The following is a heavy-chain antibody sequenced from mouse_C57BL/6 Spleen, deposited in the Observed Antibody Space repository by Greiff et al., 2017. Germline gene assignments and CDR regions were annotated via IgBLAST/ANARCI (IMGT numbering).Heavy chain of an antibody. Sequence: DVQLVESGGGLVKPGGSLKLSCAASGFTFSDYGMHWVRQAPEKGLEWVAYISSGSSTIYYADTVKGRFTISRDNAKNTLFLQMTSLRSEDTAMYYCARRSYDGYYVFGYWGQGTTLTVSS. CDR2: ISSGSSTI. D-gene: IGHD2-3*01. CDR3: ARRSYDGYYVFGY. V-gene: IGHV5-17*01. J-gene: IGHJ2*01. CDR1: GFTFSDYG.